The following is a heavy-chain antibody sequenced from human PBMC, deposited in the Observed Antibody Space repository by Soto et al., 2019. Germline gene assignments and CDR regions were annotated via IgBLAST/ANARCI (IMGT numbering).Heavy chain of an antibody. D-gene: IGHD5-12*01. CDR2: INHSGST. J-gene: IGHJ4*02. CDR3: ARGGSMATMPPGY. V-gene: IGHV4-34*01. CDR1: GWSFSGYY. Sequence: SGTPSLPCAVFGWSFSGYYWSWVRPPPGKGLEWIGEINHSGSTNYNPSLKSRVTISVDTSKNQFSLKLSSVTAADTAVYYCARGGSMATMPPGYWGQGTLVTVSS.